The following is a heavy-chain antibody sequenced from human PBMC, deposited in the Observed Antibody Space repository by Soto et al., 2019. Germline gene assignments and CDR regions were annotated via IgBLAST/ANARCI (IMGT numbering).Heavy chain of an antibody. Sequence: GGSLRLSCAASGFTFSSYAMHWVRQAPGKGLEWVAVISYDGSNKYYADSVKGRFTISRDNSKNTLYLQMNSLRAEDTAVYYCARDLWQLGLYYYYYYGMDVWGQGTTVTVSS. V-gene: IGHV3-30-3*01. CDR1: GFTFSSYA. CDR3: ARDLWQLGLYYYYYYGMDV. CDR2: ISYDGSNK. D-gene: IGHD6-6*01. J-gene: IGHJ6*02.